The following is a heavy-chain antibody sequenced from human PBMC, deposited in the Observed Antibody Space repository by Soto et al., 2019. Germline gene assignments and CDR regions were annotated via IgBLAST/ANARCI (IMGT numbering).Heavy chain of an antibody. CDR1: GFTFSSYG. D-gene: IGHD6-19*01. V-gene: IGHV3-30*18. Sequence: QVQLVESGGGVVQPGRSLRLSCAASGFTFSSYGMHWVRQAPGKGLEWVAVISYDGSNKYYADSVKGRFTISRDNSKNTLYLQMNRLRAEDTAVYYCAKDYGSSSGLDDWGQGTLVTVSS. CDR3: AKDYGSSSGLDD. CDR2: ISYDGSNK. J-gene: IGHJ4*02.